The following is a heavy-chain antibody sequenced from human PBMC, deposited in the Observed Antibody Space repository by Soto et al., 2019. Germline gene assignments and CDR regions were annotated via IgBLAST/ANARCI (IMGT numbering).Heavy chain of an antibody. CDR3: ARASYSSGWHFDY. J-gene: IGHJ4*02. CDR2: MNPNSGNT. D-gene: IGHD6-19*01. CDR1: GYTFTSYD. V-gene: IGHV1-8*01. Sequence: GASVKVSCKASGYTFTSYDINWVRQATGQGPEWMGWMNPNSGNTGYAQKFQGRVTMTRNTSISTAYMELSSLRSEDTAVYYCARASYSSGWHFDYWGQGTLVTVSS.